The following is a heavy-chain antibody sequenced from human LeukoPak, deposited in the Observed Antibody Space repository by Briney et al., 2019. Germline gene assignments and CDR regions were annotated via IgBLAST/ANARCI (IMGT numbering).Heavy chain of an antibody. V-gene: IGHV1-69*13. J-gene: IGHJ6*02. CDR1: GYSFTSFA. D-gene: IGHD1-26*01. CDR3: ASIQRPLGEPYYYYYGMDV. CDR2: IIPIFGTA. Sequence: ASVKVSCKASGYSFTSFAFSWVRQAPGQGLEWMGGIIPIFGTANYAQKFQGRVTITADESTSTAYMELSSLRSEDTAVYYCASIQRPLGEPYYYYYGMDVWGQGTTVTVSS.